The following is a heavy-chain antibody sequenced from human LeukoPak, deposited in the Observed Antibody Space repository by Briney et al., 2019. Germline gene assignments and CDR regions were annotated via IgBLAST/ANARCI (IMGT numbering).Heavy chain of an antibody. CDR1: GYTFTGYY. CDR3: TRGPSTTVTNRNYFDY. V-gene: IGHV1-2*02. D-gene: IGHD4-11*01. Sequence: ASVKVSCKASGYTFTGYYIHWVRQALGQGLEWMGWINPNSGATTYAQKFQGRVTMTRDTSISTAYMELSRLRSDDTAVYYCTRGPSTTVTNRNYFDYWGQGTLVTVSS. CDR2: INPNSGAT. J-gene: IGHJ4*02.